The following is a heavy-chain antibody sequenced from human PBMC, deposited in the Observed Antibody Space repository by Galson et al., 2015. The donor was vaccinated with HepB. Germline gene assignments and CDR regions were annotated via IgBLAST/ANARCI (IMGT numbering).Heavy chain of an antibody. CDR2: IYYSGST. CDR1: GGSISSYY. V-gene: IGHV4-59*01. J-gene: IGHJ5*02. D-gene: IGHD6-13*01. CDR3: ARDQGQYSSTFDP. Sequence: ETLSLTCTVSGGSISSYYWSWIRQPPGKGLEWIGYIYYSGSTNYNPSLKSRVTISVDTSKNQFSLKLSSVTAADTAVYYCARDQGQYSSTFDPWGQGTLVTVSS.